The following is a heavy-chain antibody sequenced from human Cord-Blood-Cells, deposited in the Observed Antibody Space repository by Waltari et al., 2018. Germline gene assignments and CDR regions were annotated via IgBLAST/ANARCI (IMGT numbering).Heavy chain of an antibody. CDR3: ARGGGAARDDAFDI. D-gene: IGHD6-6*01. V-gene: IGHV4-34*01. J-gene: IGHJ3*02. CDR2: IKHSGST. Sequence: QVQLQQWGAGLLKPSETLSLTCAVYGGSFSGYYWRWIRQPPGKGLEWIGEIKHSGSTNYNPSLKSRVTISVDTSKNQFSLKLSSVTAADTAVYYCARGGGAARDDAFDIWGQGTMVTVSS. CDR1: GGSFSGYY.